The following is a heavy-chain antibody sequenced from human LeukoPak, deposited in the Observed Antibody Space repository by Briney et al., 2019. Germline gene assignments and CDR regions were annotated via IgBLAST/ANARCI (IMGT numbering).Heavy chain of an antibody. CDR3: PRHKRPDYYDSSGYYYYHYMDV. V-gene: IGHV5-51*01. CDR1: GYRFNSYW. D-gene: IGHD3-22*01. J-gene: IGHJ6*03. Sequence: GESLKISCKGSGYRFNSYWIGWVRQMPGKGLEWMGIIYPAVSETIYSPSFQALVTISVDKSIDTAYLQWSGLKASATAIFYCPRHKRPDYYDSSGYYYYHYMDVWGKGTAVTVSS. CDR2: IYPAVSET.